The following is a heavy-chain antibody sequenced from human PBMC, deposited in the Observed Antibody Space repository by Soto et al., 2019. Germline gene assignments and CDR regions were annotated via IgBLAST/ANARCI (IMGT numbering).Heavy chain of an antibody. V-gene: IGHV3-23*01. Sequence: GSLRLSCAASGFTFSSYDMSWVRQAPGKGLEWVSTVTNSGGSTYYADSVKGRFTTSRDNSKNTLYLQMNSLRAEDTALYYCAKGRSYYYYYGMDVWGQGTAVTVSS. CDR3: AKGRSYYYYYGMDV. J-gene: IGHJ6*02. CDR1: GFTFSSYD. CDR2: VTNSGGST.